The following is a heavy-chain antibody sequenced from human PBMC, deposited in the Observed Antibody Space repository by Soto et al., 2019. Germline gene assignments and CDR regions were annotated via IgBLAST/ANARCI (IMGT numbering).Heavy chain of an antibody. CDR2: ISAYNGNT. Sequence: QVQLVQSGAEVKKPGASVKVSCKASGYTFTSYGISWVRQAPGQGLEWMGWISAYNGNTNYAQKLQGRVTMTTDTSTSTAYMELRSLRSDDTAVYYCARDRPASGYSYGLGYYYYYGMDVWGQGTTVTVSS. V-gene: IGHV1-18*01. D-gene: IGHD5-18*01. J-gene: IGHJ6*02. CDR3: ARDRPASGYSYGLGYYYYYGMDV. CDR1: GYTFTSYG.